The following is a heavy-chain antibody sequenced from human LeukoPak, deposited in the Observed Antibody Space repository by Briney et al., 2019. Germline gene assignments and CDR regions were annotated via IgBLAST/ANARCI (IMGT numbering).Heavy chain of an antibody. CDR2: ISYIGTT. CDR3: ARDLVTVTKGFDI. CDR1: GGSFSGYY. Sequence: SETLSLTCAVYGGSFSGYYWSWIRQPPGKGLGWMGYISYIGTTNCNPSLKRRVTISIATSKNHFSLKLSSVTTAATAVYYCARDLVTVTKGFDIWGLGTMVSVSS. D-gene: IGHD4-17*01. J-gene: IGHJ3*02. V-gene: IGHV4-59*01.